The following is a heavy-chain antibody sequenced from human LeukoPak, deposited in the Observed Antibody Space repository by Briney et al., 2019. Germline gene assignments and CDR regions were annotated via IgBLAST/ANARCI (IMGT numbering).Heavy chain of an antibody. CDR1: GYSFTSHW. CDR2: IYPGDSDT. J-gene: IGHJ3*02. CDR3: ARMSFVGIAAAEI. V-gene: IGHV5-51*01. Sequence: GESLKISCKGPGYSFTSHWIGWVRQMPGKGLEWMGIIYPGDSDTRYSPSFQGQVTISADKSISTAYLQWSSLKASDTAMYYCARMSFVGIAAAEIWGQGTMVTVSS. D-gene: IGHD6-13*01.